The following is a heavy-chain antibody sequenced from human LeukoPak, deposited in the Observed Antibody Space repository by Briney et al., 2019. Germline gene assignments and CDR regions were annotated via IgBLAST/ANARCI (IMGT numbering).Heavy chain of an antibody. Sequence: GGSLRLSCAASGFTSSSYAMHWVRQAPGKGLEYVSAISSNGGSTYYANSVKGRFTISRDNSKNTLYLQMGSLRAEDMAVYYCARVQYGSGSYVFDYWGQGTLVTVSS. CDR1: GFTSSSYA. D-gene: IGHD3-10*01. J-gene: IGHJ4*02. V-gene: IGHV3-64*01. CDR3: ARVQYGSGSYVFDY. CDR2: ISSNGGST.